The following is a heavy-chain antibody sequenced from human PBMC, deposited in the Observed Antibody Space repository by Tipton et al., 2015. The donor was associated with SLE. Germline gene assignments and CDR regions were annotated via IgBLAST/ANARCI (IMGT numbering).Heavy chain of an antibody. D-gene: IGHD6-13*01. V-gene: IGHV3-48*03. CDR2: ISSSGSTI. J-gene: IGHJ3*01. CDR1: GFTFSSYE. CDR3: ASKRGVAAAGHNAFDF. Sequence: SLRLSCAASGFTFSSYEMNWVRKAPGKGLERVSYISSSGSTIYHADSVKGRFTISRDNAKNSLYLQMNSLRAEDTAVYYCASKRGVAAAGHNAFDFWGQGTMVTVSS.